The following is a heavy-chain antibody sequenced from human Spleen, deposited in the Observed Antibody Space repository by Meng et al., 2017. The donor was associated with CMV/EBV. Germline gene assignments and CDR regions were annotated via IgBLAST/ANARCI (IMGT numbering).Heavy chain of an antibody. J-gene: IGHJ6*02. CDR1: GGSISDHY. CDR3: ARGDPTWTGSGYSGMDV. Sequence: SETLSLTCTVSGGSISDHYWSWIRQPPGKALQWIGYTHYNDSPDYNPSLKSRVTISVDTSKNQFSLKLTSVTAADTAVYYCARGDPTWTGSGYSGMDVWGQGTTVTVSS. CDR2: THYNDSP. V-gene: IGHV4-59*11. D-gene: IGHD3/OR15-3a*01.